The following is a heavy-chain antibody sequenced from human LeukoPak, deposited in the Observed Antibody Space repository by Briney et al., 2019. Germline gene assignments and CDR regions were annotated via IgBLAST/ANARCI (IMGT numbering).Heavy chain of an antibody. CDR1: GFTFSSYG. Sequence: GGSLRLSCAASGFTFSSYGMHWVRQAPGKGLEWVAFIRYDGSNKYYADSVKGRFTISRDNSKNTLYLQMNSLRAEDTAVYYCAKDSDYDFWSGYHRYFDYWGQGTLVTVSS. D-gene: IGHD3-3*01. V-gene: IGHV3-30*02. CDR3: AKDSDYDFWSGYHRYFDY. J-gene: IGHJ4*02. CDR2: IRYDGSNK.